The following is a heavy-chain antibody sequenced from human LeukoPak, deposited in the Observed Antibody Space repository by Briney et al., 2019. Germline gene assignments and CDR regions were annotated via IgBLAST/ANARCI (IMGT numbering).Heavy chain of an antibody. J-gene: IGHJ4*02. V-gene: IGHV3-23*01. CDR2: ISGSGGST. CDR3: AKASSEQWLVPYFDY. CDR1: GFTFSSYA. D-gene: IGHD6-19*01. Sequence: GGSLRLSCAASGFTFSSYAMSWVRQAPGKGLEWVSAISGSGGSTYYADSVKGRFTISRDNSKNTLYPQMNSLRAEDTAVYYCAKASSEQWLVPYFDYWGQGTLVTVSS.